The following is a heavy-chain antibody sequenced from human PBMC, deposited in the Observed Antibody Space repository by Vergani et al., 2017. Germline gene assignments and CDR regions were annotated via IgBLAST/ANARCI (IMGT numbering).Heavy chain of an antibody. J-gene: IGHJ4*02. D-gene: IGHD3-22*01. CDR3: ARLYGRDSSGSKYFDY. CDR2: IHPADSDT. CDR1: GYSFTNYW. Sequence: EVQLVQSGAEVKKPGDSLPISCQISGYSFTNYWIGWVRQMPGKGLEWMGIIHPADSDTRYSPSVQGQVTISVDKSISTAYLQRSSLRASDSAMYYCARLYGRDSSGSKYFDYWGQGTLVTVSS. V-gene: IGHV5-51*01.